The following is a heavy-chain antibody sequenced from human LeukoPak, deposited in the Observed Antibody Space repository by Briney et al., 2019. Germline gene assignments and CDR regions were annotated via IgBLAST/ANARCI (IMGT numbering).Heavy chain of an antibody. CDR2: IYYSGST. CDR3: ASAQGGYDQVDYYYGMDV. Sequence: PSETLSPTCTVSGGSISSYYWSWIRQPPGKGLEWIGYIYYSGSTNYNPSLKSRVTISVDTSKNQFSLKLSSVTAADTAVYYCASAQGGYDQVDYYYGMDVWGQGTTVTVSS. J-gene: IGHJ6*02. D-gene: IGHD5-12*01. V-gene: IGHV4-59*08. CDR1: GGSISSYY.